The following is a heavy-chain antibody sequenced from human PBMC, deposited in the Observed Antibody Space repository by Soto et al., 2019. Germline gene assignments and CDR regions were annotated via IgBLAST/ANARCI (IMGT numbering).Heavy chain of an antibody. CDR2: TYYRSKWYN. J-gene: IGHJ4*02. CDR1: GDSVSSNSAA. V-gene: IGHV6-1*01. Sequence: PSQTLSLTCAISGDSVSSNSAAWNWIRQSQSRGLEWLGRTYYRSKWYNDYAVSVKSRISVNPDTSKNQLSLQLNSVTHEDTAVYYCARAGIHSSSWIFDYWGQGALVTVSS. D-gene: IGHD6-13*01. CDR3: ARAGIHSSSWIFDY.